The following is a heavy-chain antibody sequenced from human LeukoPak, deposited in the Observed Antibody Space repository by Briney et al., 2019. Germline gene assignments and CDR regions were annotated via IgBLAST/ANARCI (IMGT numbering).Heavy chain of an antibody. CDR3: AKERGGQWLVRVVDY. J-gene: IGHJ4*02. D-gene: IGHD6-19*01. CDR2: IRGSGGST. Sequence: PGGSLRLSCAASGFTFSSYAMSWVRQAPGKGLEWVSAIRGSGGSTYYADSVKGRFTISRDNSKNTLYLQMNSLRAEDTAVYYCAKERGGQWLVRVVDYWGQGTLVTVSS. CDR1: GFTFSSYA. V-gene: IGHV3-23*01.